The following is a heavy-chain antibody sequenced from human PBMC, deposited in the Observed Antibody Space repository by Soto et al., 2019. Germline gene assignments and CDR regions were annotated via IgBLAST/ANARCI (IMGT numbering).Heavy chain of an antibody. CDR3: AKDYSSGWSMMRADFGYFQH. D-gene: IGHD6-19*01. Sequence: GGSLRLSCAASGFTFSSYAMSWVRQAPGKGLEWVSAISGSGGSTYYADSVKGRFTISRDNSKNTLYLQMNSLRAEDTAVYYCAKDYSSGWSMMRADFGYFQHWGQGTLVTVSS. CDR2: ISGSGGST. CDR1: GFTFSSYA. V-gene: IGHV3-23*01. J-gene: IGHJ1*01.